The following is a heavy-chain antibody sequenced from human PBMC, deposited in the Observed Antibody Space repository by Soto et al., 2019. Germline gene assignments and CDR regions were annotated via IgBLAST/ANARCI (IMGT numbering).Heavy chain of an antibody. V-gene: IGHV3-30-3*01. Sequence: GGSLRLSCAASGFTFSSYAMHWVRQAPGKGLEWVAVISYDGSNKYYADSVKGRFTISRDNSKNTLYLQMNSLRAEDTAVYYCARVYCSGGSCRKSSRGDYGMDVWGQGTTVTVSS. CDR3: ARVYCSGGSCRKSSRGDYGMDV. CDR1: GFTFSSYA. J-gene: IGHJ6*02. CDR2: ISYDGSNK. D-gene: IGHD2-15*01.